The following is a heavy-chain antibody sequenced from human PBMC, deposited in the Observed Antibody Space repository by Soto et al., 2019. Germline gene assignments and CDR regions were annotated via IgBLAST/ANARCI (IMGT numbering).Heavy chain of an antibody. J-gene: IGHJ6*02. CDR1: GGTFSSYA. Sequence: QVQLVQSGAEVKKPGSSVKVSCKASGGTFSSYAISWVRQAPGQGLEWMGGIIPIFGTANYAQKFQGRVTITADESTSTAYMELSSLRSEDTAVYYCARDVSLNYYDNTYFYYGMDVWGQGTTVTVSS. CDR2: IIPIFGTA. V-gene: IGHV1-69*01. CDR3: ARDVSLNYYDNTYFYYGMDV. D-gene: IGHD3-22*01.